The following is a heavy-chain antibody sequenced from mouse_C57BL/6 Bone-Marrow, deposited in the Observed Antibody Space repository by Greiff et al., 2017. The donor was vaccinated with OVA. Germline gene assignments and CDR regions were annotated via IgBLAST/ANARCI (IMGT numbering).Heavy chain of an antibody. D-gene: IGHD1-1*01. J-gene: IGHJ1*03. V-gene: IGHV2-9*01. CDR3: AKRGTTVVATLDWYFDV. CDR2: IWGGGST. CDR1: GFSLTSYG. Sequence: QVQRVESGPGLVAPSQSLSITCTVSGFSLTSYGVDWVRQPPGKGLEWLGVIWGGGSTNYNSALMSRLSISKDNSKSQVFLKMNSLQTDDTAMYYCAKRGTTVVATLDWYFDVWGTGTTVTVSS.